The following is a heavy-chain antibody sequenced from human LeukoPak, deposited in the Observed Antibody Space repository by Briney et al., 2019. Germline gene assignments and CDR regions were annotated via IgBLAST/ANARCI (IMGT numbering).Heavy chain of an antibody. CDR3: ARRYRSSTSCLLDY. Sequence: PGGSLRLSCAASGFTFSSYEMNWVRQAPGKGLEWVSYISTSGSTIYYADSVKGRFTISRDNAKNSLYLQMNSLRAEDTAVYYCARRYRSSTSCLLDYWGQGTLVTVSS. CDR2: ISTSGSTI. J-gene: IGHJ4*02. CDR1: GFTFSSYE. D-gene: IGHD2-2*01. V-gene: IGHV3-48*03.